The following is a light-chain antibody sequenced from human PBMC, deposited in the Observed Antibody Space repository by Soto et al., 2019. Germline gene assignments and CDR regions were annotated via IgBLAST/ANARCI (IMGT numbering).Light chain of an antibody. J-gene: IGLJ3*02. CDR3: CSYAGSSTWV. CDR1: SSDVGSDNL. Sequence: QSALTQPASVSGSPGQSVTISCTGTSSDVGSDNLVSWYQQHPGKAPKLMIYEGSKRPSGVSNRFSGSKSGNTASLTISGLHAEDEADYYCCSYAGSSTWVFGGGTKLTVL. CDR2: EGS. V-gene: IGLV2-23*01.